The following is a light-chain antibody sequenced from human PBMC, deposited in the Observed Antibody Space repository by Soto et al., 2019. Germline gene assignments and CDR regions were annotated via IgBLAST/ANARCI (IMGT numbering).Light chain of an antibody. Sequence: DIKRTQSPSSMSASVGNRVNSTCLASQSISTYLNWYQKKPGKAPNLLICDASRLQSGVPSRFSGSGGGTDFTLSSSSVQPEDFATYCCQQRYMDPITFGQGTRLEIK. V-gene: IGKV1-39*01. J-gene: IGKJ5*01. CDR2: DAS. CDR1: QSISTY. CDR3: QQRYMDPIT.